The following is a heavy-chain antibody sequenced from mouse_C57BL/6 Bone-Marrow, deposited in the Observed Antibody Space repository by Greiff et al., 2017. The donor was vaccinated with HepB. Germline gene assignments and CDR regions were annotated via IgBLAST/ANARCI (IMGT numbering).Heavy chain of an antibody. V-gene: IGHV5-6*01. CDR1: GFTFSSYG. J-gene: IGHJ1*03. CDR3: ARRRSNYMLWYFDV. CDR2: ISSGGSYT. Sequence: EVKLMESGGDLVKPGGSLKLSCAASGFTFSSYGMSWVRQTPDKRLEWVATISSGGSYTYYPDSVKGRFTISRDNAKNTLYLQMSSLKSEDTAMYYCARRRSNYMLWYFDVWGTGTTVTVSS. D-gene: IGHD2-5*01.